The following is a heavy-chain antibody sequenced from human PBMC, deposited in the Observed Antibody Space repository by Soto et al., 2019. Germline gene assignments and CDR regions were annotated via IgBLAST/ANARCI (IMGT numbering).Heavy chain of an antibody. Sequence: QVQLQESGPGLVKPSGTLSLTCVVSGGSISSSNWWSWVRQPPGKGMEWIVEIYHSGSTNYNPSLRSRGTISVDKSKNQFSRKLGSVTAADTAVYYCARGSAGTESRRGWLDPWGQGTLVTVSS. D-gene: IGHD3-10*01. V-gene: IGHV4-4*02. CDR3: ARGSAGTESRRGWLDP. J-gene: IGHJ5*02. CDR1: GGSISSSNW. CDR2: IYHSGST.